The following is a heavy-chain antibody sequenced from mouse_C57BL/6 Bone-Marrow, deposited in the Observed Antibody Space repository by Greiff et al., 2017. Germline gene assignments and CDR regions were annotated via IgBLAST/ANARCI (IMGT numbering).Heavy chain of an antibody. D-gene: IGHD2-12*01. CDR3: ARAYYSYYYAMDY. CDR2: IYPGSGST. J-gene: IGHJ4*01. CDR1: GYTFTSYW. V-gene: IGHV1-55*01. Sequence: QVQLPQPGAELVKPGASVKMSCKASGYTFTSYWITWVKQRPGQGLEWIGDIYPGSGSTNYNEKFKSKATLTVDTSSSTAYMQLSSLTSEDSAVYYCARAYYSYYYAMDYWGQGTSVTVSS.